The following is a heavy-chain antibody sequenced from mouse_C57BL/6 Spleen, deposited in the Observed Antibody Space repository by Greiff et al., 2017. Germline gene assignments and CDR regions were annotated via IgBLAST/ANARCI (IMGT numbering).Heavy chain of an antibody. CDR2: IHPNSGST. Sequence: QVQLQQPGAELVKPGASVKLSCKASGYTFTSYWMHWVKQRPGQGLEWIGMIHPNSGSTNYNEKFKSKATLTVDKSSSTAYMQLSSLTSEDSAVYYCARDGYPAYYAIDDWGQGTSVTVSS. CDR1: GYTFTSYW. V-gene: IGHV1-64*01. D-gene: IGHD2-3*01. CDR3: ARDGYPAYYAIDD. J-gene: IGHJ4*01.